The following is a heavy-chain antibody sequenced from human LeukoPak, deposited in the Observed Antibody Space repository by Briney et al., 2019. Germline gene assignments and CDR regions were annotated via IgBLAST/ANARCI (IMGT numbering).Heavy chain of an antibody. CDR3: ARAPSDSGWYVFPPKTLYYFDY. J-gene: IGHJ4*02. D-gene: IGHD6-19*01. V-gene: IGHV3-7*03. CDR1: GFPFSSYW. CDR2: IKQDGSEK. Sequence: GSLRLSCAASGFPFSSYWMSWVRQAPGKGLEWVANIKQDGSEKYYVDSVKGRFTISRDNAKNSLYLQMNSLRAEDTAVYYCARAPSDSGWYVFPPKTLYYFDYWGQGTLVTVSS.